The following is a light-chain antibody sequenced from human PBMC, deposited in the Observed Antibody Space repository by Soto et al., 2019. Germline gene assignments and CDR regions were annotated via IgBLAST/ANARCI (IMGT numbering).Light chain of an antibody. CDR2: EVS. CDR3: SSYAGSNNFWV. J-gene: IGLJ1*01. V-gene: IGLV2-8*01. Sequence: QAVLTQPPSASGSPGQSVTISCTGTSSDVGGYNYVSWYQQLPGKAPKLMIYEVSKRPSGVPDRFSGSKSGNTASLTVSGLQAEDEADYYCSSYAGSNNFWVFGTGTKVTVL. CDR1: SSDVGGYNY.